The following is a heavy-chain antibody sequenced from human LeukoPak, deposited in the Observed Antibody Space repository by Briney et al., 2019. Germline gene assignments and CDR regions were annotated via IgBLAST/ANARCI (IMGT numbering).Heavy chain of an antibody. J-gene: IGHJ3*02. CDR1: GYTFTSYG. Sequence: EASVKVSCKASGYTFTSYGISWVRQAPGQGLEWMGWISAYNGNTNYAQKLQGRVTMTTDTSTSTAYMELRSLRSDDTAVYYCARIGGSLRGAVVEAFDIWGQGTMVTVSS. D-gene: IGHD3-22*01. CDR3: ARIGGSLRGAVVEAFDI. V-gene: IGHV1-18*01. CDR2: ISAYNGNT.